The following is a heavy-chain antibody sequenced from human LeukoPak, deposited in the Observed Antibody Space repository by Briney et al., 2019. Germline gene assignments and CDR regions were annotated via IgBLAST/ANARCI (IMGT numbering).Heavy chain of an antibody. J-gene: IGHJ4*02. Sequence: ASVKVSCKASGYTFTSYDINWVRQATGQGLEWMGWMNPNSGNTGYAQKFQGRVTMTRNTSISTAYMEPSSLRSEDTAVYYCARGKKTMVRGVLYYFDYWGQGTLVTVSS. D-gene: IGHD3-10*01. V-gene: IGHV1-8*01. CDR3: ARGKKTMVRGVLYYFDY. CDR1: GYTFTSYD. CDR2: MNPNSGNT.